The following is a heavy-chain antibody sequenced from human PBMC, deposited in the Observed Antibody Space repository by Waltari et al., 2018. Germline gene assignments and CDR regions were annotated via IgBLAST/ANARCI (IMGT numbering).Heavy chain of an antibody. CDR1: GFTFSVYS. V-gene: IGHV3-23*01. CDR3: AKEIVVVPGNINYFDY. Sequence: EVQLLESGGGLIQPGGSLRLSCAASGFTFSVYSMVGVRQAPGRGLEWISAIGGSGTDTYYADSVKGRFTISRDNSKNRLYLRMSSLRADDTAVYYCAKEIVVVPGNINYFDYWGQGTLVTVSS. D-gene: IGHD2-2*01. J-gene: IGHJ4*02. CDR2: IGGSGTDT.